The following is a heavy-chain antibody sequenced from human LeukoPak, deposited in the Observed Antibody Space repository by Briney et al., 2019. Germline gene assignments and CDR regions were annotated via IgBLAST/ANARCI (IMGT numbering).Heavy chain of an antibody. J-gene: IGHJ4*02. CDR3: ARVTPGHIDN. CDR1: GGSIRIGGFY. V-gene: IGHV4-31*03. CDR2: IFYTGNT. Sequence: SETLSLTCTVSGGSIRIGGFYWSWIRQYPGKGLEWIGYIFYTGNTHYNPSLQSRVAISIDTSKNQFSLKVNSVTAADTAAYYCARVTPGHIDNWGQGTLVTVSS. D-gene: IGHD1-1*01.